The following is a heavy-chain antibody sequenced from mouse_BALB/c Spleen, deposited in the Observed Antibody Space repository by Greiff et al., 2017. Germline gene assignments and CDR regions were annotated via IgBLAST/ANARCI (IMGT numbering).Heavy chain of an antibody. CDR1: GYTFTSYW. CDR2: IYPGSGST. J-gene: IGHJ2*01. CDR3: LRLPSY. V-gene: IGHV1S22*01. Sequence: LQQPGSEMVRPGASVKLSCKASGYTFTSYWMHWVKQRPGQGLEWIGNIYPGSGSTNYDEKFKSKATLTVDTSSSTAYMQLSSLTSEDSAVYYCLRLPSYWGQGTTLTVSS. D-gene: IGHD1-2*01.